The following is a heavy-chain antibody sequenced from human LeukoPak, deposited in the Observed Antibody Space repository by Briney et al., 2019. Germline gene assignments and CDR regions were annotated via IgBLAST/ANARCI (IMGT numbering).Heavy chain of an antibody. D-gene: IGHD5-24*01. Sequence: GGSLRLSCAASGFTFIDYSMNWVRQAPGTGLECISYIGIDSGNTNYADSVKGRFTISADKAKNSLYLQMNSLRVEDTAVYYCARDYKYAFDNWGQGTLVTVSS. CDR3: ARDYKYAFDN. CDR1: GFTFIDYS. CDR2: IGIDSGNT. V-gene: IGHV3-48*01. J-gene: IGHJ4*02.